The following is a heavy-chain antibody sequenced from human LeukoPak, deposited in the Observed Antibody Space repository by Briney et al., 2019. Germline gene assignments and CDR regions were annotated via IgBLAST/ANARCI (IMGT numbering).Heavy chain of an antibody. D-gene: IGHD4-17*01. CDR1: GFTFNGSA. J-gene: IGHJ4*02. Sequence: GGSLRLSCATSGFTFNGSALHWVRQASGQGLEWVGRIRSKAHRYATAYAASVKGGFTVSRDDSKNMAYLQMNSLKTEDTAIYYCTRRHYGDYVVDNWGQGTLVTVSS. CDR3: TRRHYGDYVVDN. CDR2: IRSKAHRYAT. V-gene: IGHV3-73*01.